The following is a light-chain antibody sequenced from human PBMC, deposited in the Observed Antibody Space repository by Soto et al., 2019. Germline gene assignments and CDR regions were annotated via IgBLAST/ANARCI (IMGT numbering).Light chain of an antibody. CDR3: CSYAGNSLWV. V-gene: IGLV2-11*01. CDR1: SSDVGGYNY. J-gene: IGLJ3*02. CDR2: DVS. Sequence: QSALTQPRSVSGSPGQSVTISCTGTSSDVGGYNYVSWYQQHPGKAPKLMIYDVSKWPSGVPDRFSGSKSGNTASLTISGHQADDVADYYCCSYAGNSLWVFGGGTKLTVL.